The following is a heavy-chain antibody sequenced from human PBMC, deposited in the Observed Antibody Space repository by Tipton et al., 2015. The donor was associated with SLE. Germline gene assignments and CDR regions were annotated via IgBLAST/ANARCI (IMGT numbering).Heavy chain of an antibody. Sequence: LRLSCAVYGGSFSGYYWSWIRQPPGKGLEWIGEINHSGSTYYNPSLKSRVTISVDTSKNQFSLKLSSVTAADTAVYYCARGPVTRVTMIVVPTSEKAFDIWGQGTMVTVSS. J-gene: IGHJ3*02. D-gene: IGHD3-22*01. CDR3: ARGPVTRVTMIVVPTSEKAFDI. V-gene: IGHV4-34*01. CDR1: GGSFSGYY. CDR2: INHSGST.